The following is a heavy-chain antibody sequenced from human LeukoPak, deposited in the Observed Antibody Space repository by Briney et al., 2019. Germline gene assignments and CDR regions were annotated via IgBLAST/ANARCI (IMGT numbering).Heavy chain of an antibody. CDR3: ARMGQQLSISYFDF. CDR2: SFHSGVT. V-gene: IGHV4-38-2*02. CDR1: DYSISSGYY. D-gene: IGHD6-13*01. J-gene: IGHJ4*02. Sequence: PSETLSLTCTVSDYSISSGYYWGWIRPAPGKGLEWIASSFHSGVTNYNPSLKRRVTVSLDTSKNQFSLRLSSVTAADTAVYFCARMGQQLSISYFDFWGQGTLVSVSS.